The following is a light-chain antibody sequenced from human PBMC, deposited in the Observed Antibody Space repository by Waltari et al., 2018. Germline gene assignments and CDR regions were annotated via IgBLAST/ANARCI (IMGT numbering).Light chain of an antibody. CDR2: KIS. Sequence: TLGXPASISCXSSQSLVYSDGNTYLNWXQQRPGQSPRRLIXKISNRDSGVPDRFSGSGSGTDFTLKISRVEAEDVGVYYCMQGTHWPYTFXQXTKLEIK. J-gene: IGKJ2*01. V-gene: IGKV2-30*01. CDR3: MQGTHWPYT. CDR1: QSLVYSDGNTY.